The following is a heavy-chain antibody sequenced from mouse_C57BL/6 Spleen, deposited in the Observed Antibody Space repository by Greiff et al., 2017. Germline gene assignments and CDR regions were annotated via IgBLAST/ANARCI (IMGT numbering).Heavy chain of an antibody. CDR3: ARDGIYGSSYPYFDY. Sequence: EVKLEESGPGLVKPSQSLSLTCSVTGYSITSGYYWNWIRQFPGNKLEWMGYISYDGSNNYNPSLKNRISITRDTSKNQFFLKLNSVTTEDTATYYCARDGIYGSSYPYFDYWGQGTTLTVSS. V-gene: IGHV3-6*01. CDR1: GYSITSGYY. D-gene: IGHD1-1*01. J-gene: IGHJ2*01. CDR2: ISYDGSN.